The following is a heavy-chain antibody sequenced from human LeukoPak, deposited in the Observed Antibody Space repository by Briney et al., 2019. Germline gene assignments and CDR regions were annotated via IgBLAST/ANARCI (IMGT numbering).Heavy chain of an antibody. CDR2: IIPIFGTA. J-gene: IGHJ4*02. CDR3: ASLAYTHFDY. D-gene: IGHD2-2*02. Sequence: SVKVSCKASGYTFTGYNMYWVRQAPGQGLEWMGGIIPIFGTANYAQKFQGRVTITADESTSTAYMELSSLRSEDTAVYYCASLAYTHFDYWGQGTLVTVSS. V-gene: IGHV1-69*13. CDR1: GYTFTGYN.